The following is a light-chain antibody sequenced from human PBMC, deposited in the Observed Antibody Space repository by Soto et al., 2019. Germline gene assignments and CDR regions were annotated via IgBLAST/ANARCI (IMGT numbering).Light chain of an antibody. V-gene: IGKV3-20*01. Sequence: EIVLTQSPGTLSLSPGERATLSCRASQSVSSSYLAWYQQKPGQAPRLLIYGASSMATGIPDRFSGSGSGADFTLTIGRLEHEDVAVYYCQQYGSSPPYTFGQGTKLEIK. CDR2: GAS. J-gene: IGKJ2*01. CDR1: QSVSSSY. CDR3: QQYGSSPPYT.